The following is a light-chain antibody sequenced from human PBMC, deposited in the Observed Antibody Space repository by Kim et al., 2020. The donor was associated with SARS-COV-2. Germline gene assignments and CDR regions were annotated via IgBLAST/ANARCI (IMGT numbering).Light chain of an antibody. CDR1: QPVSTY. Sequence: VRDRGTITWLASQPVSTYLNWYQHEPGKVPKLLIFGASTLHTGVSSRFSGSGSGTDFTLTISSLQPEDAATYYCEQSYSLPLAFGGGTKVDIK. J-gene: IGKJ4*01. CDR2: GAS. CDR3: EQSYSLPLA. V-gene: IGKV1-39*01.